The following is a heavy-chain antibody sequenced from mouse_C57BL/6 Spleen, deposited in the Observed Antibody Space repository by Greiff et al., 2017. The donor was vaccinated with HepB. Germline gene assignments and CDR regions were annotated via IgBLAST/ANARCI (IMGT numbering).Heavy chain of an antibody. CDR2: IYPGSGST. CDR1: GYTFTSYW. Sequence: VQLQQPGAELVKPGASVKMSCKASGYTFTSYWITWVKQRPGQGLEWIGDIYPGSGSTNYNEKFKSKATLTVDTSSSTAYMQLSSLTSEDSAVYYCARGSGYAGDYFDYWGQGTTLTVSS. D-gene: IGHD3-2*02. CDR3: ARGSGYAGDYFDY. J-gene: IGHJ2*01. V-gene: IGHV1-55*01.